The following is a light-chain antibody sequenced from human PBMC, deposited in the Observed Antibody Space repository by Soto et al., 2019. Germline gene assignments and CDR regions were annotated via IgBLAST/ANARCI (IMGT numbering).Light chain of an antibody. J-gene: IGLJ2*01. CDR3: ASWTTSTTMI. CDR2: DVN. Sequence: QSVLIQPPSVSGSPGQSVTISCTGTSSDVGSYNFVSWYQQHPGKAPKLMLYDVNIRPSGVSNRFSGSKSGNTASLTISGLQAEDEADYYCASWTTSTTMIFGGGTKVTVL. CDR1: SSDVGSYNF. V-gene: IGLV2-14*03.